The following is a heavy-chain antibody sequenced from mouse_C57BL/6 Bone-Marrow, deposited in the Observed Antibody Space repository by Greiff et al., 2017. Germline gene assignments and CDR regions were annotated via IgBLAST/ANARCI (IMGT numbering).Heavy chain of an antibody. CDR3: SCVGGCYFDY. CDR2: INPSSGYT. Sequence: QVQLQQSGAELAKPGASVKLSCKASGYTFTSYGMHWVKQRPGQGLEWIGYINPSSGYTKYNEKFKDKATLTADKYSSTAYMQLSSLTYEDSAVYDCSCVGGCYFDYWGQGTTLTVSS. CDR1: GYTFTSYG. V-gene: IGHV1-7*01. J-gene: IGHJ2*01.